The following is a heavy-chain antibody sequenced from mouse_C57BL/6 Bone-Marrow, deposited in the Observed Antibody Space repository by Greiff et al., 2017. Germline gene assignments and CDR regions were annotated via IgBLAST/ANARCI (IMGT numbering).Heavy chain of an antibody. CDR1: GYTFTSYW. V-gene: IGHV1-55*01. J-gene: IGHJ1*03. CDR3: AIDWYFDV. Sequence: VQLQQSGAELVKPGASVKMSCKASGYTFTSYWITWVKQRPVQGLEWIGDIYPGSGSTNYNEKFKSKATLTVDTSSSTAYMQLSSLTSEDSAVYYCAIDWYFDVWGKGTTVTVSS. CDR2: IYPGSGST.